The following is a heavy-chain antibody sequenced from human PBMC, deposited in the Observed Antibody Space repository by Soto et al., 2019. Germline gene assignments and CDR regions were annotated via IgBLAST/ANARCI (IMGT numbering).Heavy chain of an antibody. J-gene: IGHJ5*02. CDR1: GGTFSSYA. Sequence: AASVKVSCKASGGTFSSYAISWVRQAPGQGLEWMGGIIPIFGTANYAQKFQGRVTITADESTSTAYMELSSLRSEDTAVYYCARGPPRGITIFGATNWFDPWGQGTLVTVSS. D-gene: IGHD3-3*01. CDR2: IIPIFGTA. V-gene: IGHV1-69*13. CDR3: ARGPPRGITIFGATNWFDP.